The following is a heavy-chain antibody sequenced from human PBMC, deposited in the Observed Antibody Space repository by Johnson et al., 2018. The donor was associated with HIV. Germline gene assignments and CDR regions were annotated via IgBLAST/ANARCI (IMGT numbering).Heavy chain of an antibody. V-gene: IGHV3-30*04. D-gene: IGHD5-18*01. CDR1: GFPFSSYA. Sequence: QMLLVESGGGVVQPGRSLRLSCAASGFPFSSYAMHWVRQAPGKGLEWVAVISYDGSNRYYTESVKGRFTISRDNSENTLYLHMSSLRLEDTAVYYCARDGRDLVTRGAFDIWGQGTMVTVSS. CDR2: ISYDGSNR. J-gene: IGHJ3*02. CDR3: ARDGRDLVTRGAFDI.